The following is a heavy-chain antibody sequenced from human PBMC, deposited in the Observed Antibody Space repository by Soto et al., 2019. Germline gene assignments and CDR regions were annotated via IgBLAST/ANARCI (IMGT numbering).Heavy chain of an antibody. V-gene: IGHV3-30-3*01. CDR1: GFTFSSYA. CDR3: ARAPGRISSGWYMDV. CDR2: ISYDGSNK. Sequence: GGSLRLSCAASGFTFSSYAMHWVRQAPGKGLEWVAVISYDGSNKYYADSVKGRFTVSRDNSKNTLYLQMNSLRAEDTAVYYCARAPGRISSGWYMDVWGQGTTVTVSS. J-gene: IGHJ6*03. D-gene: IGHD6-19*01.